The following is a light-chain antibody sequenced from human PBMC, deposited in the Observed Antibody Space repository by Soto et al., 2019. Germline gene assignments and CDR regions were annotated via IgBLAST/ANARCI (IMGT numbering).Light chain of an antibody. CDR2: TAS. J-gene: IGKJ5*01. CDR1: QSISSW. V-gene: IGKV1-5*01. CDR3: QQYDNLPPVT. Sequence: DIQMTQSPSTLSASVGDRVTITCRASQSISSWLAWYQQKPGKAPQRLIYTASSLQSGVPSRFSGSGSGTDFTLTISSLKTEDIATYYCQQYDNLPPVTFGQGTRLEIK.